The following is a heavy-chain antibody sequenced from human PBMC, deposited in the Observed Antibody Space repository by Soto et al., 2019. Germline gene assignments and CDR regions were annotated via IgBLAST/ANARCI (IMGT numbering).Heavy chain of an antibody. V-gene: IGHV1-18*01. D-gene: IGHD3-3*01. Sequence: GASVKVSCKASGYTFTSYGISWVRQAPGRGLEWMGWISAYNGNTNYAQKLQGRVTMTTDTSTSTAYMELRSLRSDDTAVYYCARVGATDFWSGYYTYNWFDPWGQGTLVTVSS. CDR1: GYTFTSYG. CDR3: ARVGATDFWSGYYTYNWFDP. J-gene: IGHJ5*02. CDR2: ISAYNGNT.